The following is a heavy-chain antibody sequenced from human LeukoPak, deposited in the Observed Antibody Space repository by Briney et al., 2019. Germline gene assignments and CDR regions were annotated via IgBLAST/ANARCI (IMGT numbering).Heavy chain of an antibody. D-gene: IGHD4-17*01. V-gene: IGHV3-30-3*01. CDR3: ARAFGYYGDPPTARGIDY. CDR2: ISYDGSNK. J-gene: IGHJ4*02. CDR1: GFTFSSYA. Sequence: PGGSLRLSCAASGFTFSSYAMHWVRQAPGKGLEWVAVISYDGSNKYYADSVKGRFTISRDNSKNTLYLQMNSLRAEDTAVYYCARAFGYYGDPPTARGIDYWGQGTLVTVSS.